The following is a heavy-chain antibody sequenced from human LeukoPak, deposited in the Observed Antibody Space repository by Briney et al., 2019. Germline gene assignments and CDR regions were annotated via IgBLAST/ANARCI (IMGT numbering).Heavy chain of an antibody. D-gene: IGHD5-18*01. CDR2: ISAYNGNT. J-gene: IGHJ6*02. CDR1: GYTITSYG. CDR3: ARERGYSYGYVDYYGMDV. V-gene: IGHV1-18*01. Sequence: ASVKVSCKASGYTITSYGISWVRQAPGQGLEWMGWISAYNGNTNYAQKLQGRVTMTTDTSTSTAYMELRSLRSDDTAVYYCARERGYSYGYVDYYGMDVWGQGTTVTVSS.